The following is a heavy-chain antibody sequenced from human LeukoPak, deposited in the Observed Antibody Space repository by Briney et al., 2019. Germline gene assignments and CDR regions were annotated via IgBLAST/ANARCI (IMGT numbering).Heavy chain of an antibody. V-gene: IGHV4-38-2*02. Sequence: SETLSLTCTVSGYSISSGYYWGWIRQPPGKGLEWIGSIYHSGSTYYNPSLKSRVTISVDTSKNQFSLKLSSVTAADTAVYYCASSPEGYIAVEGVWGKGTTVTVSS. CDR2: IYHSGST. CDR3: ASSPEGYIAVEGV. D-gene: IGHD6-19*01. CDR1: GYSISSGYY. J-gene: IGHJ6*04.